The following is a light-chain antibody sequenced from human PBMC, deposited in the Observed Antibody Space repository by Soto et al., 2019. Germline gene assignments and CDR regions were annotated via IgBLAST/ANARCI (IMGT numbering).Light chain of an antibody. CDR2: SND. CDR3: ATWDDSLNVV. CDR1: TSNIGTNT. J-gene: IGLJ2*01. V-gene: IGLV1-44*01. Sequence: QSVLAQSPSASGTPGQRVSISCSGSTSNIGTNTVSWYQHVPGTAPKLLIYSNDQRPSAVPGRFSGSKSGTSASLASSGLVAEDDAAYYCATWDDSLNVVFGGGTQLSVL.